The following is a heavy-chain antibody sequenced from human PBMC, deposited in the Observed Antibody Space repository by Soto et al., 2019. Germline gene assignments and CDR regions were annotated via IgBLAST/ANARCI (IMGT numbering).Heavy chain of an antibody. V-gene: IGHV1-2*02. Sequence: QVQLVQSGAEVKKPGASVKVSCKASGYTFTGYYMHWVRQAPGQGLEWMGWINPNSGGTNYAQKFQGRVTMTRDTSISTAYMELSRLRSHDTAVYYCARDYYDSSGYYYSDYWGQGTLVTVSS. J-gene: IGHJ4*02. CDR3: ARDYYDSSGYYYSDY. D-gene: IGHD3-22*01. CDR1: GYTFTGYY. CDR2: INPNSGGT.